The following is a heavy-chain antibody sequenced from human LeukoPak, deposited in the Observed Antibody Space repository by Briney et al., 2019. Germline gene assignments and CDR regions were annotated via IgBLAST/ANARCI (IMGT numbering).Heavy chain of an antibody. D-gene: IGHD1-26*01. CDR3: ARNRWELRTPHFDY. V-gene: IGHV4-59*01. J-gene: IGHJ4*02. CDR1: GGSITSYY. CDR2: ISYSGST. Sequence: PSETLSLTCTVSGGSITSYYWGWIRQPPGKGLEWIRYISYSGSTIYNPSLKSRVTISLNRSKTQFSLKLSSVTAADTAVYFCARNRWELRTPHFDYWGQGSLVTVSS.